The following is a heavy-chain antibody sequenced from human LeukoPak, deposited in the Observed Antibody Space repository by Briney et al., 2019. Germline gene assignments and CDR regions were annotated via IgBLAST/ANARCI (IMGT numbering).Heavy chain of an antibody. CDR2: ISSSSSYI. V-gene: IGHV3-21*01. D-gene: IGHD3-10*01. CDR1: GFSISNYW. J-gene: IGHJ5*02. CDR3: ARVGGARRMVNWFDP. Sequence: GGSLRLSCAASGFSISNYWMNWVRQAPGKGLEWVSSISSSSSYIYYADSVKGRFTISRDNAKNSLYLQMNSLRAEDTAVYYCARVGGARRMVNWFDPWGQGTLVTVSS.